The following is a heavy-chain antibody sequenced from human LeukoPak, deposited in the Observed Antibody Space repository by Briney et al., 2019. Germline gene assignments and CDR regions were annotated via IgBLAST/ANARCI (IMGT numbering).Heavy chain of an antibody. J-gene: IGHJ4*02. CDR3: AKYSHDSGGSYDY. Sequence: GGSLRLSCAASGFTFSIYGMSWVRQAPGKGLEWVSAITGSDVSTYYADSMKGRFTISRDNSKNTLYLQMNSLRAEDTAVYYCAKYSHDSGGSYDYWGQGTLVTVSS. CDR1: GFTFSIYG. CDR2: ITGSDVST. V-gene: IGHV3-23*01. D-gene: IGHD3-22*01.